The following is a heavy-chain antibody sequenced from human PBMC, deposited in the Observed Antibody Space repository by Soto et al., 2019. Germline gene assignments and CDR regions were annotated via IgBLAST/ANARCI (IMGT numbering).Heavy chain of an antibody. D-gene: IGHD1-1*01. CDR1: GFTFSNYG. V-gene: IGHV4-38-2*02. J-gene: IGHJ4*02. CDR3: AREKVGTTFFDN. CDR2: IYRPGNS. Sequence: GSLRLSCAASGFTFSNYGMHWVRQTPGKGLEWIGSIYRPGNSYRNPSLEGRLIVSMDLSNNQFFLKLASVTAADTAIYYCAREKVGTTFFDNWGQGTQVTVPQ.